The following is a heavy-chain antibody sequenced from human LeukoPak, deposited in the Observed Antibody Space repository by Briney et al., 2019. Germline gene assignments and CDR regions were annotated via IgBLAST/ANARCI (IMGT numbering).Heavy chain of an antibody. CDR3: AREVGIRGHFDY. CDR2: MNPNSGNT. D-gene: IGHD1-26*01. CDR1: RYTFTSYD. Sequence: VAPVKVSCKASRYTFTSYDINWVRQATGQGLEWMGWMNPNSGNTGYAQKFQGRVTMTRNTSISTAYMELSSLRSEDTAVYYCAREVGIRGHFDYWGRGTPVTVSS. V-gene: IGHV1-8*01. J-gene: IGHJ4*02.